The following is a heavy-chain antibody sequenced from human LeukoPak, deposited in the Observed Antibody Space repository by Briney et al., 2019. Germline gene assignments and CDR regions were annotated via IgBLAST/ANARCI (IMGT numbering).Heavy chain of an antibody. J-gene: IGHJ6*03. CDR1: GYTFTSYG. D-gene: IGHD3-10*01. Sequence: ASVKVSCKASGYTFTSYGISWVRQAPGQGLEWMGWISAYNGNTNYAQKLQGRVTMTTDTSTSTAYMELRSLRSDDTAVYYCARATGYGITMVRGAPDYYMDVWGKGTTVTVSS. V-gene: IGHV1-18*01. CDR3: ARATGYGITMVRGAPDYYMDV. CDR2: ISAYNGNT.